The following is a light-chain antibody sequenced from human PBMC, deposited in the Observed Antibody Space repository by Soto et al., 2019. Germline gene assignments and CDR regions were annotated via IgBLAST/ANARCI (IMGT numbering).Light chain of an antibody. CDR2: DAS. CDR3: QQYKSWPT. CDR1: QSVSRN. Sequence: EKVMTHSPATLSVSPGERATLSCRASQSVSRNVAWYQQKPGQAPRLLIYDASTRATGIPARFSGSGSGADFTLTINSLQSEDFAVYYCQQYKSWPTFGQGTKVDIK. J-gene: IGKJ1*01. V-gene: IGKV3-15*01.